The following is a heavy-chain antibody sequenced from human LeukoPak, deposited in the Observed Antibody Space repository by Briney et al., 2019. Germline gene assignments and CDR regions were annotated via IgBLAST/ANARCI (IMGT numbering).Heavy chain of an antibody. CDR3: ARANWGLAAPFDY. D-gene: IGHD7-27*01. CDR2: IYYSGST. Sequence: SETLSLTCTVSGGSISSSSYYWGWIRQPPGKGLEWIGSIYYSGSTYYNPSLKSRVTISVDTSKNQFSLKLSSVTAADTAVYYCARANWGLAAPFDYWGQGTLVTVSS. CDR1: GGSISSSSYY. V-gene: IGHV4-39*07. J-gene: IGHJ4*02.